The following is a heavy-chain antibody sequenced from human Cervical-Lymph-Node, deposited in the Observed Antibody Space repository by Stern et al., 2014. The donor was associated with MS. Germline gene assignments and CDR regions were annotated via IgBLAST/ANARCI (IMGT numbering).Heavy chain of an antibody. J-gene: IGHJ5*02. V-gene: IGHV4-39*01. CDR2: VHFRGST. D-gene: IGHD3-16*01. Sequence: QLQLQESGPGLVKPSETLSLTCTLSGGSFNAIDFFWGWIRQPPGKGLEWIGSVHFRGSTNYNSSLQSRVTISADPSNKQFSLNLSSVTAADTAVYYCARIRIFGGWLDPWGQGILVTVSS. CDR1: GGSFNAIDFF. CDR3: ARIRIFGGWLDP.